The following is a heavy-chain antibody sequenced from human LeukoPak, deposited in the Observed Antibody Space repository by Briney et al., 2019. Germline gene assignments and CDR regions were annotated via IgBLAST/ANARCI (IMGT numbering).Heavy chain of an antibody. V-gene: IGHV4-34*01. CDR2: INHSGST. D-gene: IGHD3-22*01. CDR1: GGSFSGYY. J-gene: IGHJ3*02. Sequence: KTSETLSLTCAVYGGSFSGYYWSWIRQPPGKGLEWIGEINHSGSTNYNPSLKSRVTISVDTSKNQFSLKLSSVTAADTAVYYCARGGDSSGYYLLEAFDIWAKGTMVTVSS. CDR3: ARGGDSSGYYLLEAFDI.